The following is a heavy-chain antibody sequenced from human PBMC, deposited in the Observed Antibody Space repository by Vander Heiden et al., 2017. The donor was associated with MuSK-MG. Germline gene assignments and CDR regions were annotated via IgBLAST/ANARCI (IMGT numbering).Heavy chain of an antibody. CDR2: ISGYKGKT. V-gene: IGHV1-18*04. Sequence: QVQLVQSGAEVKKPGASVKVSCQASGYSFTSSGISGVRQAPGQGLEWMGWISGYKGKTKYAQKVQGRVTVTTDTSTSTAYMELRSLRSDDTAVYYCARDQGYANWFDPWGQGTLVTVSS. D-gene: IGHD5-12*01. CDR1: GYSFTSSG. J-gene: IGHJ5*02. CDR3: ARDQGYANWFDP.